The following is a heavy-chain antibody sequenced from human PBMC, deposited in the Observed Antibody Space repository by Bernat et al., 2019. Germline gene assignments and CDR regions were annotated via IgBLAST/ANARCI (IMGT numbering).Heavy chain of an antibody. Sequence: EVQLVESGGGLVQPGGSLRLSCAASGFTFSSYAMSWVRQAPGKGLEWVSAISGSGGSTYYADSVKGRFTISRDNSKNTLYLQMNSLRAEDTAVYYCAILPRVAGLDYYYGMDVWGQGTTVTVSS. CDR2: ISGSGGST. CDR3: AILPRVAGLDYYYGMDV. CDR1: GFTFSSYA. D-gene: IGHD6-19*01. V-gene: IGHV3-23*04. J-gene: IGHJ6*02.